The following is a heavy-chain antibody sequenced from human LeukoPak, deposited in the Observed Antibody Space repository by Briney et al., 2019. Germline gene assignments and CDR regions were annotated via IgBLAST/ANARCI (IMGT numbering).Heavy chain of an antibody. J-gene: IGHJ4*02. V-gene: IGHV3-23*01. CDR3: ARAPGYGAAYYFDY. CDR1: GFPFSSHG. D-gene: IGHD1-1*01. Sequence: GGSLRLSCAGSGFPFSSHGMNWARQAPGKGLEWVSGISPGGGPTYYADSVKGRFTISRDNSKNTLYLQMNSLRAEDTAVYYCARAPGYGAAYYFDYWGQGTLVTVSS. CDR2: ISPGGGPT.